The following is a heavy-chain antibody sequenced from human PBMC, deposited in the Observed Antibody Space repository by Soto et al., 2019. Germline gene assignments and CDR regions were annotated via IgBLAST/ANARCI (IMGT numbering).Heavy chain of an antibody. V-gene: IGHV3-21*01. Sequence: GGSLRLSCAASGFTFSNFSMRWVRQAPGKGLKCVSSIISGSSYIYYADSVMGRFTIARDNAKNSLYMQMHSLRAEYMHAYDGTRDRSSGSESWGKGSLV. D-gene: IGHD6-6*01. CDR2: IISGSSYI. CDR3: TRDRSSGSES. CDR1: GFTFSNFS. J-gene: IGHJ5*02.